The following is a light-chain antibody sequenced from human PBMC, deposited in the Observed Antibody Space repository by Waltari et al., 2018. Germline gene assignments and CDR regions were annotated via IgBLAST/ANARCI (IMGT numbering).Light chain of an antibody. V-gene: IGKV2-30*01. J-gene: IGKJ2*01. CDR2: GVS. CDR3: MQTTHWPHN. Sequence: DVVMTQSPLSLPVTPGPSASISSRSSQGLADSAGDTRLSWFYQRPGQSPRRLIHGVSNRASGVPDRFSGSGSGTEFTLKISRVEAEDVGVYYCMQTTHWPHNFGQGTKLEIK. CDR1: QGLADSAGDTR.